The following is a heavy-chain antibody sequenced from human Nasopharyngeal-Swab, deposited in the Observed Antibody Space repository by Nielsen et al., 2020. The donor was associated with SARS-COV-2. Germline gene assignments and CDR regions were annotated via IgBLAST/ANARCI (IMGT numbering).Heavy chain of an antibody. V-gene: IGHV3-74*01. CDR3: ATTLRGNSDGRY. J-gene: IGHJ4*02. D-gene: IGHD5-18*01. Sequence: GESLKISCAASGFTFSSYWMHWVRQAPEKGLVWVSRINSDGSTTNYADSVKGRFTISRDNAKNTLYLQMNSLRPEDTTVYYCATTLRGNSDGRYWGQGTLVTVSS. CDR1: GFTFSSYW. CDR2: INSDGSTT.